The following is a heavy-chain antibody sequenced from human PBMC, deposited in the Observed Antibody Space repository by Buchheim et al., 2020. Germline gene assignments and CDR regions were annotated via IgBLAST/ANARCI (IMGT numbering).Heavy chain of an antibody. CDR1: GGSFSGYY. J-gene: IGHJ4*02. Sequence: QVQLQQWGAGLLTPSETLSLTCAVYGGSFSGYYWSWIRQPPGKGLGWIGVTNFSESTNYNQSLKSPFTLSVDTSKNPFSLKLSAVTAAETAVYYCARRKRSYGPLTGFDYWGQGTL. V-gene: IGHV4-34*01. CDR3: ARRKRSYGPLTGFDY. D-gene: IGHD5-18*01. CDR2: TNFSEST.